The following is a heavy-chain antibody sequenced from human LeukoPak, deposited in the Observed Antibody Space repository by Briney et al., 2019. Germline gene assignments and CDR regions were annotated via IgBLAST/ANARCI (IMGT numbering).Heavy chain of an antibody. CDR1: GFTFSSYA. D-gene: IGHD3-22*01. CDR2: IYSGGST. V-gene: IGHV3-66*01. Sequence: PGGSLRLSCAASGFTFSSYAMSWVRQAPGKGLEWVSVIYSGGSTYYADSVKGRFTISRDNSKNTLYLQMNSLRAEDTAVYYCARERYYYDSSGYYFDYWGQGTLVTVSS. CDR3: ARERYYYDSSGYYFDY. J-gene: IGHJ4*02.